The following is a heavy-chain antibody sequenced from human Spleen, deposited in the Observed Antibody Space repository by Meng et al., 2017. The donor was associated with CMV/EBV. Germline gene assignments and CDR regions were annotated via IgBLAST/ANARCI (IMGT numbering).Heavy chain of an antibody. CDR2: IYYSGST. J-gene: IGHJ6*02. CDR3: ARERGEYQLRYYYYGMDV. V-gene: IGHV4-30-4*08. Sequence: ISSGDYYWSWIRQPPGKGLEWIGYIYYSGSTYYNPSLKSRVTISVDTSKNQFSLKLSSVTAADTAVYYCARERGEYQLRYYYYGMDVWGQGTTVTVSS. D-gene: IGHD2-2*01. CDR1: ISSGDYY.